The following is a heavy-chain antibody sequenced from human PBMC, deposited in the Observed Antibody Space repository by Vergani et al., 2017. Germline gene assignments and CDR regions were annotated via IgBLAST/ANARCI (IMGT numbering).Heavy chain of an antibody. D-gene: IGHD3-3*01. CDR3: EKDRGITIFGVGGFDP. V-gene: IGHV3-23*01. J-gene: IGHJ5*02. CDR1: GFTFSSYA. Sequence: EVQLLESGGGLVQPGGSLRLSCAASGFTFSSYAMSWVRQAPGKGLEWVSAISGSGGSTYYADSVKGRFTISRDNSKNTLYLQMNSLRAEDTAVYYCEKDRGITIFGVGGFDPWGQGTLVTVSS. CDR2: ISGSGGST.